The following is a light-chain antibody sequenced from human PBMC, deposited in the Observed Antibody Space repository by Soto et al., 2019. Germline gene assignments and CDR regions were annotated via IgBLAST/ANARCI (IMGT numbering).Light chain of an antibody. J-gene: IGKJ5*01. CDR2: AAS. Sequence: DLQMTHSPSSLSASVVYIVTITFRSIHSIISYLNLYQPKQLKATKLLIYAASSLQSGVPSRFSGSGSGTDFTLTISSLQPEDFATYYCQQSYSTPHFGHGTRLEIK. V-gene: IGKV1-39*01. CDR3: QQSYSTPH. CDR1: HSIISY.